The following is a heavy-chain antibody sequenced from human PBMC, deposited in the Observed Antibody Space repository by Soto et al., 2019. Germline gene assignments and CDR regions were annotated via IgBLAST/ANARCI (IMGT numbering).Heavy chain of an antibody. CDR3: ARGDYGDYGVYYYYGMDV. V-gene: IGHV1-2*02. CDR2: INPNSGGI. J-gene: IGHJ6*02. CDR1: GYTFTGYY. Sequence: QVQLVQSGAEVKKPGASVKVSCKASGYTFTGYYMHWVRQAPGQGLEWMGWINPNSGGINYAQKFQGRVTMTRDTSISTAYMELSRLRSDDTAVYYCARGDYGDYGVYYYYGMDVWGQGTTVTVSS. D-gene: IGHD4-17*01.